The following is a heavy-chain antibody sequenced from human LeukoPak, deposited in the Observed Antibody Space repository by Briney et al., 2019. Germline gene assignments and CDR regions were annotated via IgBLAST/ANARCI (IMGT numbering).Heavy chain of an antibody. Sequence: GASVKVSCKASGYTFTSYGISWVRQAPGQGLEWMGWINPNSGGTNYAQKFQGRVTMTRDTSISTAYMELSRLRSDDTAVYYCARDIVVVPAGFDYWGQGTLVTVSS. CDR3: ARDIVVVPAGFDY. J-gene: IGHJ4*02. CDR1: GYTFTSYG. V-gene: IGHV1-2*02. D-gene: IGHD2-2*01. CDR2: INPNSGGT.